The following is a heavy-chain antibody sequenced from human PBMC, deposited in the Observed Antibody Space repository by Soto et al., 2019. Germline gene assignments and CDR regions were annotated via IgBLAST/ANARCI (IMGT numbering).Heavy chain of an antibody. Sequence: SVKVSCKASGGTFSSYAISWVRQAPGQGLEWMGGIIPIFGTANYAQKFQGRVTITADESTSTAYMELSSLRSEDTAVYYCARPYYDISTAPHRTGLVDYWGQGTLATVSS. CDR3: ARPYYDISTAPHRTGLVDY. V-gene: IGHV1-69*13. J-gene: IGHJ4*02. CDR1: GGTFSSYA. D-gene: IGHD3-9*01. CDR2: IIPIFGTA.